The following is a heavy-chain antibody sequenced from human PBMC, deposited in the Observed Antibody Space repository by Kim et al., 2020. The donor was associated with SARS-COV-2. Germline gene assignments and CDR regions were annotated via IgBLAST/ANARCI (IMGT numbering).Heavy chain of an antibody. CDR1: GGSISSGNYY. D-gene: IGHD1-26*01. J-gene: IGHJ3*01. CDR3: ARLVGPTDYDAFDV. Sequence: SETLSLTCTVSGGSISSGNYYWSWIRQPPGKGLEWLGYIYYSGSTYFNPSLKSRVTMSLDTSENQFSLNLNSVTAADTAVYYCARLVGPTDYDAFDVWG. CDR2: IYYSGST. V-gene: IGHV4-30-4*01.